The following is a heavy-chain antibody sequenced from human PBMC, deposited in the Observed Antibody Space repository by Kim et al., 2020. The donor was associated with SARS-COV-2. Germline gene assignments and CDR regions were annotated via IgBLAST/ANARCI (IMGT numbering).Heavy chain of an antibody. CDR1: GGTFSSYA. D-gene: IGHD3-22*01. Sequence: SVKVSCKASGGTFSSYAISWVRQAPGQGLEWMGGIIPIFGTANYAQKFQGRVTITADESTSTAYMELSSLRSEDTAVYYCARGRKGGYYDSKDWGQGTLVTVSS. V-gene: IGHV1-69*13. CDR3: ARGRKGGYYDSKD. CDR2: IIPIFGTA. J-gene: IGHJ4*02.